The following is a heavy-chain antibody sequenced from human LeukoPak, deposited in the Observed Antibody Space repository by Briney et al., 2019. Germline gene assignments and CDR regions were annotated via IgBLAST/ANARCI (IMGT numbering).Heavy chain of an antibody. CDR3: ARRIAVAGTYDY. Sequence: GESLRISCKGSGYSFTSYWIGWVRQMPGKGLEWRGIIYPGDSDTRYSPSFQGQVTISADKSISTAYLQWSSLKAADTAMYYCARRIAVAGTYDYWGQGTLVTVSS. J-gene: IGHJ4*02. CDR2: IYPGDSDT. V-gene: IGHV5-51*01. CDR1: GYSFTSYW. D-gene: IGHD6-19*01.